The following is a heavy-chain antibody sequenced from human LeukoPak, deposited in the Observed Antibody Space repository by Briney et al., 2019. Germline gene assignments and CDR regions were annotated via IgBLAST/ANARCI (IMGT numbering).Heavy chain of an antibody. Sequence: SETLSLTCTVSGGSMSSYYWSWLRQSPGKGLEWIGSVYYSGSTNYSPSLKSRVTISVDTSKNQFSLTLSSVTAADTAMYYCARRGHYYDTNGYYYFDYWGQGTLVTVSS. J-gene: IGHJ4*02. CDR3: ARRGHYYDTNGYYYFDY. V-gene: IGHV4-59*01. CDR1: GGSMSSYY. D-gene: IGHD3-22*01. CDR2: VYYSGST.